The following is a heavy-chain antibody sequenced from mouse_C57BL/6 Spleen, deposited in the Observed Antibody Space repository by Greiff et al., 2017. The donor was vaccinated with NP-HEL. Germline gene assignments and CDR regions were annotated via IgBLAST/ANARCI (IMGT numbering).Heavy chain of an antibody. CDR2: IHPNSGST. CDR1: GYTFTSYW. V-gene: IGHV1-64*01. D-gene: IGHD2-5*01. Sequence: VQLQQSGAELVKPGASVKLSCKASGYTFTSYWMHWVKQRPGQGLEWIGMIHPNSGSTNYNEKFKSKATLTVDKSSSTAYMQLSSLTSEDSAVYYCASYSNYWYFDVWGTGTTVTVSS. CDR3: ASYSNYWYFDV. J-gene: IGHJ1*03.